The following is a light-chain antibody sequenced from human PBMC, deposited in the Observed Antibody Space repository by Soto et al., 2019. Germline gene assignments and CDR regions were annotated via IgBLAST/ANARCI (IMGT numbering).Light chain of an antibody. J-gene: IGKJ1*01. CDR2: AAS. Sequence: DIQMTQSPSSLSASVGDRVTITCRASQGIRDALGWYQQKPGKAPKRLIYAASSLQSGVPSRFSGSEYGTEFTLTISSLQPEDFATYYCLQHNSYPQTFGQGTKVEIK. CDR3: LQHNSYPQT. V-gene: IGKV1-17*01. CDR1: QGIRDA.